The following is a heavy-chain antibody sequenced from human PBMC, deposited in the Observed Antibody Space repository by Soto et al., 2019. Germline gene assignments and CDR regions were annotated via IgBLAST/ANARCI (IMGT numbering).Heavy chain of an antibody. V-gene: IGHV3-30-3*01. CDR2: ISYDGSNK. Sequence: QVQLVESGGGVVQPGRSLRLSCAASGFTFSSYAMHWVRQAPGKGLEWVAVISYDGSNKYYADSVKGRFTISRDNYNNTLYLQMNSLRAEDTAVYYCARDGRVRYFDWVAGWFDPWGQGTLVTVSS. J-gene: IGHJ5*02. D-gene: IGHD3-9*01. CDR1: GFTFSSYA. CDR3: ARDGRVRYFDWVAGWFDP.